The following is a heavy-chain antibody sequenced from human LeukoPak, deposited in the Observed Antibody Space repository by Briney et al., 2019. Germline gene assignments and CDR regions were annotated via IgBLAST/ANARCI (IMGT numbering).Heavy chain of an antibody. Sequence: PGGSLRLSCAASGFTFSSYAMSWVRQAPGKGLEWVSAISGSGGSTYYADSVKGRFTISRDNSKNTLYLQMNSLRAEDTAVYYCAKVAPSSEGLRYFDWLPFDYWGQGTLVTVSS. CDR3: AKVAPSSEGLRYFDWLPFDY. CDR2: ISGSGGST. CDR1: GFTFSSYA. V-gene: IGHV3-23*01. D-gene: IGHD3-9*01. J-gene: IGHJ4*02.